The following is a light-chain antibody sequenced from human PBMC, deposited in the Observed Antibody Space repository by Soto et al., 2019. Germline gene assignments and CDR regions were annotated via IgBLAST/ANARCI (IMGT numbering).Light chain of an antibody. CDR3: QHYNSYSEA. Sequence: EIVLTQSPGTLSLSPGERATLSCRASQSVSSSYLAWYQQKPGQAPRLLIYGASSRATGIPDGFSGSGSGTEFTLTISSLQPDDFATYYCQHYNSYSEAFGQGTKVDI. CDR1: QSVSSSY. CDR2: GAS. V-gene: IGKV3-20*01. J-gene: IGKJ1*01.